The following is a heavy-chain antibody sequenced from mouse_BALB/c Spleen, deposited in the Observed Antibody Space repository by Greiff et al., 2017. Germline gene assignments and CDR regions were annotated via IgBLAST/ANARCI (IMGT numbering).Heavy chain of an antibody. CDR3: ARTGPGTRDYYAMDY. CDR2: IWSGGST. CDR1: GFSLTSYG. V-gene: IGHV2-2*02. D-gene: IGHD2-14*01. J-gene: IGHJ4*01. Sequence: VQLVESGPGLVQPSQSLSITCTVSGFSLTSYGVHWVRQSPGKGLEWLGVIWSGGSTDYNAAFISRLSISKDNSKSQVFFKMNSLQANDTAIYYCARTGPGTRDYYAMDYWGQGTSVTVSS.